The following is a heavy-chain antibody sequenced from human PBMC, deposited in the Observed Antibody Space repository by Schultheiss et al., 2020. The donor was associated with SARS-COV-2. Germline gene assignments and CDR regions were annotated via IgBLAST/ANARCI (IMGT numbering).Heavy chain of an antibody. CDR1: GFTFSSYA. Sequence: GGSLRLSCAASGFTFSSYAMHWVRQAPGKGLEWVAVISYDGSNKYYADSVKGRFTISRDNSKNTLYLQMNSLRAEDTAVYYCARDRGQQQLSYYYYYGMDVWGQGTTVTVSS. D-gene: IGHD6-13*01. J-gene: IGHJ6*02. CDR2: ISYDGSNK. CDR3: ARDRGQQQLSYYYYYGMDV. V-gene: IGHV3-30*04.